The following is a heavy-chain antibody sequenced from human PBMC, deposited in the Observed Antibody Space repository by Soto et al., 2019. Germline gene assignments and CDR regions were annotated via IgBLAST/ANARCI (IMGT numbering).Heavy chain of an antibody. V-gene: IGHV4-31*03. CDR3: ARDLHYGDYVGYFDY. CDR2: IYYSGST. CDR1: GGSISSGGYY. J-gene: IGHJ4*02. D-gene: IGHD4-17*01. Sequence: QVQLQESGPGLVKPSQTLSLTCTVSGGSISSGGYYWSWIRQHPGKGLEWIGYIYYSGSTYYNPSRKSRVTISVDPSKNQFSLKLSSVTAADTAVYYCARDLHYGDYVGYFDYWGQGTLVTVSS.